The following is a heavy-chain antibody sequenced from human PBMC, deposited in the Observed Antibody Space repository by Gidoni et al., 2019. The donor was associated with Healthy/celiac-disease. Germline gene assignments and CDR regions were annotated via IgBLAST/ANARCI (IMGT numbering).Heavy chain of an antibody. CDR2: IIPIFGTA. CDR1: GGTFSSYA. D-gene: IGHD3-22*01. Sequence: QVQLVQSGAEVKKPGSSVKVSCKASGGTFSSYAISWVRQAPGQGLEWMGGIIPIFGTANYAQKFQGRVTITADESTSTAYMELSSLRSEDTAVYYCARLPDSSGYYMPLGMDVWGQGTTVTVSS. CDR3: ARLPDSSGYYMPLGMDV. V-gene: IGHV1-69*01. J-gene: IGHJ6*02.